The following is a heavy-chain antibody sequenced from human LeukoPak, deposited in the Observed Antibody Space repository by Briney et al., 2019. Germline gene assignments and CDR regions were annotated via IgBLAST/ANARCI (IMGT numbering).Heavy chain of an antibody. Sequence: SGTLSLTCTVSGGSITSYYWSWIRQPPGKGLEWIGYTYYNGGANYNPSLKSRITMSVDTSKNQFSLSLNSVTAADTAVYYCARGGSRDGYNRPLDYWGQGTLVTVSS. V-gene: IGHV4-59*01. CDR3: ARGGSRDGYNRPLDY. J-gene: IGHJ4*02. CDR1: GGSITSYY. CDR2: TYYNGGA. D-gene: IGHD5-24*01.